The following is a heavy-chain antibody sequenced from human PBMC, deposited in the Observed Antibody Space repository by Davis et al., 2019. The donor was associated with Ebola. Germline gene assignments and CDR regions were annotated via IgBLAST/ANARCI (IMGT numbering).Heavy chain of an antibody. V-gene: IGHV4-34*01. CDR1: GGSFSGYY. D-gene: IGHD6-13*01. J-gene: IGHJ4*02. Sequence: MPSETLSLTCAVSGGSFSGYYRSWIRQPPGKGLEWIGEIDHSGDTNYNPSLKSRVTISVDTSKNQFSLKLRSVTAADAAVYYCARAFQGGGSSWYFDYWGQGNLVTVSS. CDR2: IDHSGDT. CDR3: ARAFQGGGSSWYFDY.